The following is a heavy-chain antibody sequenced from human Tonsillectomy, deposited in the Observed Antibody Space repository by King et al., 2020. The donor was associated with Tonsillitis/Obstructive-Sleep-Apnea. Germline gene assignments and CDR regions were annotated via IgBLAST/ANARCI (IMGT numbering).Heavy chain of an antibody. CDR3: AGDPLLRGITIFGVATGYYMDV. CDR2: IYYSGST. CDR1: GGSISSGGYY. Sequence: VQLQESGPGLVKPSQTLSLTCTVSGGSISSGGYYWSWIRQHPGKGLEWIGYIYYSGSTYYNPSLKSRVTISVDTSKKQFSLKLSSVTAADTAVYYCAGDPLLRGITIFGVATGYYMDVWGKGTTVTVSS. V-gene: IGHV4-31*03. J-gene: IGHJ6*03. D-gene: IGHD3-3*01.